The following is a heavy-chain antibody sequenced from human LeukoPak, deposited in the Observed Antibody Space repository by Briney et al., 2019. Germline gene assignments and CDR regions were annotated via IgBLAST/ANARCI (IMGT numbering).Heavy chain of an antibody. CDR3: ARGYYGSGKEGYFDY. Sequence: GGSLRLSCAASGFTFSSYSMNWVRQAPGKGLEWVSYISSSSSTIYYADSVKGRFTISRDNAKNSLYLQMNSLRAEDTAVYYCARGYYGSGKEGYFDYWGQGTLVTVSS. V-gene: IGHV3-48*04. CDR1: GFTFSSYS. CDR2: ISSSSSTI. J-gene: IGHJ4*02. D-gene: IGHD3-10*01.